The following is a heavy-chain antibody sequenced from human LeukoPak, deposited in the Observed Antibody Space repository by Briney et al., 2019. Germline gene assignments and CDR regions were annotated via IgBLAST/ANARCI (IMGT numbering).Heavy chain of an antibody. CDR2: IYYSGST. J-gene: IGHJ5*02. CDR1: GDSISSSRYY. V-gene: IGHV4-39*07. Sequence: SETLSLTCTVSGDSISSSRYYWGRIRQPPGKGLDWIGSIYYSGSTYYNPSRKSRVTISVDTSKNQFSLKLSSVTAADTAVYYSARGEQLHQWGINWFDPWGQGTLVTVSS. D-gene: IGHD6-13*01. CDR3: ARGEQLHQWGINWFDP.